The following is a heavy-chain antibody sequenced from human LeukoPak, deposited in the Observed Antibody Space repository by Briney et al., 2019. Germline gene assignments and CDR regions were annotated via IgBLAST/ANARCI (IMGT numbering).Heavy chain of an antibody. V-gene: IGHV4-38-2*02. J-gene: IGHJ4*02. CDR2: INHSGST. CDR1: GYSISSGYY. D-gene: IGHD5-18*01. Sequence: SETLSLTCTVSGYSISSGYYWSWIRQPPGKGLEWIGEINHSGSTNYNPSLKSRVTISVDTSKNQFSLKLSSVTAADTAVYYCARGLYSYGYGYWGQGTLVTVSS. CDR3: ARGLYSYGYGY.